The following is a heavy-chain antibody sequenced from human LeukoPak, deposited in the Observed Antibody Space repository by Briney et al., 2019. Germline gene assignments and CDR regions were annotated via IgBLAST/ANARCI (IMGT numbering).Heavy chain of an antibody. CDR3: ATYLFRGDTHYFDY. J-gene: IGHJ4*02. CDR1: GGSISSCY. CDR2: MYYSGST. V-gene: IGHV4-59*01. D-gene: IGHD3-10*01. Sequence: PSETLSLTCTVSGGSISSCYWGWIRQPPGKGLEWIAYMYYSGSTNYNPSLKSRVTISVDTSKNQFSLKLSSVTAADTAVYYCATYLFRGDTHYFDYWGQGILVTVSS.